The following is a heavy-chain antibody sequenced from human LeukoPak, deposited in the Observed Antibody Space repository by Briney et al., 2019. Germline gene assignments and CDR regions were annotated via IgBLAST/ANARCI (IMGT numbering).Heavy chain of an antibody. J-gene: IGHJ4*02. CDR2: ISTKTGDS. Sequence: ASVKVSCKASGYTFSGYVLSWVRQAPGQGLEWMGRISTKTGDSVYAQKFQGRVSMTTDTSTSTAYLELRSLSSDDTAVYYCAKDHGPNSSGYYGKDYWGQGTLVTVSS. D-gene: IGHD3-22*01. CDR1: GYTFSGYV. V-gene: IGHV1-18*01. CDR3: AKDHGPNSSGYYGKDY.